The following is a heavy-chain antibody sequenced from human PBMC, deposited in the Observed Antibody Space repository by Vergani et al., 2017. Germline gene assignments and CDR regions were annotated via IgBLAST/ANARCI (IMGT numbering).Heavy chain of an antibody. Sequence: QVQLVESGGGVVQPGTSLRLSCVVPRFALNRHAMSWVRQAPGKGLEWVVGLSFDGTNEYYPDLVKGRFTISRDIAKNTLYLQVRSLRLEDTGVYHCVRDRGLCAGGRCYTEAWDYWGQGTPVTVSS. J-gene: IGHJ4*02. CDR3: VRDRGLCAGGRCYTEAWDY. CDR2: LSFDGTNE. D-gene: IGHD2-2*02. V-gene: IGHV3-30-3*01. CDR1: RFALNRHA.